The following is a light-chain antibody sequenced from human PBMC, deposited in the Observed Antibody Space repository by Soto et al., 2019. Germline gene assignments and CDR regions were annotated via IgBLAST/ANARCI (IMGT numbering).Light chain of an antibody. CDR3: LQDHTYPWT. CDR2: AAS. V-gene: IGKV1-6*01. CDR1: QDIRSD. Sequence: AIQVTQSPSSLSASVGDRVTISCRASQDIRSDLCWYQQEPGKAPKMLIFAASNLQSGVPSRFSGNASGTTFTLTISSLQPEDVATYYCLQDHTYPWTFGQGNRVEI. J-gene: IGKJ1*01.